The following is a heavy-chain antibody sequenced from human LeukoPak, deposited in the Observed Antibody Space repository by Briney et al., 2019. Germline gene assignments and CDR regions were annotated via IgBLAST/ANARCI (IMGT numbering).Heavy chain of an antibody. V-gene: IGHV3-30*02. D-gene: IGHD3-10*01. Sequence: PGGSLRLSCAASGFSFSSFGMHWVRQAPGKGLEWVAFIRYDGSNKSYAYSVKGRFTTSRDNSKNTLYLQLNSLGAEDTAVYHCVKAFHYYVDHWGQGMLVTVSS. CDR2: IRYDGSNK. CDR1: GFSFSSFG. J-gene: IGHJ4*02. CDR3: VKAFHYYVDH.